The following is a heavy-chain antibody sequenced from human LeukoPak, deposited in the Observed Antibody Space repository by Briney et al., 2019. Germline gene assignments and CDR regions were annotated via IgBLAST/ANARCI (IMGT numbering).Heavy chain of an antibody. Sequence: GGSLRLSCAASGFTVSSNYMSWVRQAPGKGLEWVSVIYSGGSTYYADSVKGRFTISRDNSKNTLYLQMNSLRAEDTAVYYCARERRSYCGGDCHSPYYYYYMDVWGKGTTVTVSS. CDR3: ARERRSYCGGDCHSPYYYYYMDV. CDR1: GFTVSSNY. J-gene: IGHJ6*03. CDR2: IYSGGST. V-gene: IGHV3-53*01. D-gene: IGHD2-21*02.